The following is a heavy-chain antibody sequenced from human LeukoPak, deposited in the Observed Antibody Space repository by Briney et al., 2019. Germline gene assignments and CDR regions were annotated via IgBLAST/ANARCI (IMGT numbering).Heavy chain of an antibody. CDR3: AKDGGLRYFDWLYDY. CDR1: GFTFSSYG. CDR2: IRYDGSNK. J-gene: IGHJ4*02. Sequence: GGSLRLSCAASGFTFSSYGMHWVRQAPGKGLEWVAFIRYDGSNKYYADSVKGRFTISRDNSKNTLYLQMNSLRAEDTAVYYCAKDGGLRYFDWLYDYWGQGTLVTVSS. V-gene: IGHV3-30*02. D-gene: IGHD3-9*01.